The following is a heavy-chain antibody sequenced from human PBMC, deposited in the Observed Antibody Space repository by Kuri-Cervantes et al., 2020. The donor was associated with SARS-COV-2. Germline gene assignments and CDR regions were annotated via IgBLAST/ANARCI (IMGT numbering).Heavy chain of an antibody. CDR2: ISSSSSTI. V-gene: IGHV3-48*02. CDR1: GFTFSSYS. Sequence: GGSLRLSCAASGFTFSSYSMNWVRQAPGKGLEWVSYISSSSSTIYYADSVKGRFSISRDNAKNSLYLQMNSLRDEDTAVYYCARDLLNVWSGYYYYYGMDVWGQGTTVPSP. J-gene: IGHJ6*02. CDR3: ARDLLNVWSGYYYYYGMDV. D-gene: IGHD3-3*01.